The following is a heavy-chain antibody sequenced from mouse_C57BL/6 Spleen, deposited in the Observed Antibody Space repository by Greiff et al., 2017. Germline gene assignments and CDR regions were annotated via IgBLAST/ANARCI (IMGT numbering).Heavy chain of an antibody. Sequence: EVQLQESGPGLVKPSQSLSLTCSVTGYSITSGYYWNWIRQFPGNKLEWMGYISYDGSNNYNPSLKNRISITRDTSKNQFFLKLNSVTTEDTATYYCARGDYDGYPFAYWGQGTLVTVSA. CDR1: GYSITSGYY. V-gene: IGHV3-6*01. J-gene: IGHJ3*01. D-gene: IGHD2-3*01. CDR3: ARGDYDGYPFAY. CDR2: ISYDGSN.